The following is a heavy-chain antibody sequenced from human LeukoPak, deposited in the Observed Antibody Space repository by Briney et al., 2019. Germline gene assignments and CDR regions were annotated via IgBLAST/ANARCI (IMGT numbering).Heavy chain of an antibody. V-gene: IGHV5-51*01. Sequence: GESLKISCKGSGYSFTSYWIGWVRQMPGKGLEWMGIIYPGDFDTRYSPSFQGQATISVDKSISTAYLQWSSLKASDTAMYYCARQYCDGGICEGSYYYAMDVWGQGTTVTVSS. CDR2: IYPGDFDT. D-gene: IGHD2-8*02. J-gene: IGHJ6*02. CDR1: GYSFTSYW. CDR3: ARQYCDGGICEGSYYYAMDV.